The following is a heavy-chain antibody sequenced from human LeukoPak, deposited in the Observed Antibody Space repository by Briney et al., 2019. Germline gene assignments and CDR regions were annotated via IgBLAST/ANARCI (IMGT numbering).Heavy chain of an antibody. Sequence: GGSLRLSCAASGFTFSSYAMSWVRQAPGKGLEWVSAISGSGGSTYYADSVKGRFTISRDNSKNTLYLQMNSLRAEDTALYYCAKGYSGSYYAMYYFDYWGQGTLVTVSS. J-gene: IGHJ4*02. CDR1: GFTFSSYA. V-gene: IGHV3-23*01. CDR3: AKGYSGSYYAMYYFDY. D-gene: IGHD1-26*01. CDR2: ISGSGGST.